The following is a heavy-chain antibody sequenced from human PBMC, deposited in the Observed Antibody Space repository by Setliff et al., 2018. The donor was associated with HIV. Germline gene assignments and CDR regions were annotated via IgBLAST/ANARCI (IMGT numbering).Heavy chain of an antibody. CDR2: ISYGGGT. J-gene: IGHJ4*02. V-gene: IGHV4-38-2*02. D-gene: IGHD5-18*01. Sequence: SETLSLTCALSGYTISSGYYWAWIRQPPGKGLEWIGRISYGGGTHYNPSLRSRVIISMDTSKNQFSLKLSSVTAADTAVYYCARDRYTYAYLDYWGQGTQVTVSS. CDR3: ARDRYTYAYLDY. CDR1: GYTISSGYY.